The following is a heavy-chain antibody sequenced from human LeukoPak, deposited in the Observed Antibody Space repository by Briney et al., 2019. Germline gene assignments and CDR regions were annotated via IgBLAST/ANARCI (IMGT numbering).Heavy chain of an antibody. Sequence: GASVKVSCKASGYTFTTYAMHWVRQAPGQRLEWMGWINAGNGNTKYSQKFLGRVTITRDTSASTAYMELSSLSSEDTAVYYCARTTAMVTIFDYWGQGTLSPSPQ. D-gene: IGHD5-18*01. J-gene: IGHJ4*02. CDR3: ARTTAMVTIFDY. CDR1: GYTFTTYA. V-gene: IGHV1-3*01. CDR2: INAGNGNT.